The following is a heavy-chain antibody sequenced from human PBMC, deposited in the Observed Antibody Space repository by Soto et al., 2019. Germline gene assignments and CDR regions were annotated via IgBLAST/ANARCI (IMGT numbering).Heavy chain of an antibody. V-gene: IGHV1-69*01. D-gene: IGHD5-18*01. CDR2: IIPIFGTT. CDR1: GGTFSSNA. CDR3: ARTRSRGQNYGYDY. J-gene: IGHJ4*02. Sequence: QVQLVQSGAEVKKPGSSVKVSCKASGGTFSSNAINWVRQAPGQGLEWMGRIIPIFGTTEYAQRFQGRVTITADESTSTAYMELSSLRSEDTAVYYCARTRSRGQNYGYDYWGQGTQVTVSS.